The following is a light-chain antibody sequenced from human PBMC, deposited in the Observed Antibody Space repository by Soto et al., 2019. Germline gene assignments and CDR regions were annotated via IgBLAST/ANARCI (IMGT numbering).Light chain of an antibody. V-gene: IGLV2-14*01. Sequence: QSAVTQPASVSGSPGQSITISCTGTSSDVGGYNYVSWYQQHPGKAPKLMIYDVSNRPSGVSNRFSGSKSGNTASLTISGLQAEGEADYYCSSYTSSSTWVFGGGTKLTVL. J-gene: IGLJ3*02. CDR1: SSDVGGYNY. CDR3: SSYTSSSTWV. CDR2: DVS.